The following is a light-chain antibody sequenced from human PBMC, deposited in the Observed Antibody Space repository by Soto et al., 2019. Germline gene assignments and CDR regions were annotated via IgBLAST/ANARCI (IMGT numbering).Light chain of an antibody. CDR1: QNISRS. J-gene: IGKJ1*01. CDR2: GTS. V-gene: IGKV3-15*01. Sequence: EIVMTQSPVTLSVSPGERATLSCRASQNISRSLAWYQQKPGQGPSLLIYGTSTRAGGVPARFSGGGSGTDFTLTISSLEPEDFAVYFCQQRNDWPWTFGQGTKVEIK. CDR3: QQRNDWPWT.